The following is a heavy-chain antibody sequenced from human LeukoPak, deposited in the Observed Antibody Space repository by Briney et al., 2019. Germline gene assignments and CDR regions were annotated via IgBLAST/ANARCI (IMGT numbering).Heavy chain of an antibody. J-gene: IGHJ3*02. V-gene: IGHV3-15*01. CDR3: TTAEAFDI. CDR2: INSKTDGGTT. Sequence: GGSLRLSCAASGFTFSNAWMSWVRQAPGKGLEWVGRINSKTDGGTTDYAAPVKGRFTISRDDSKNTLYLQMNSLKAEETAVYYCTTAEAFDIWGQGTMVTVSS. CDR1: GFTFSNAW.